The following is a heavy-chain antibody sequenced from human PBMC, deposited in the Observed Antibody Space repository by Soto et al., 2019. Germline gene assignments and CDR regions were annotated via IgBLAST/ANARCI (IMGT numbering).Heavy chain of an antibody. CDR3: ASGGDYGDGFYFDY. Sequence: TETLSLTCTVPGGSISSYYWSWIRQTPGKGLEWIGYIYYSGSTNYNPSLKSRVTISVDTSKNQFSLKLSSVTAADTVVYYCASGGDYGDGFYFDYWGQGTLVTVSS. V-gene: IGHV4-59*01. CDR2: IYYSGST. CDR1: GGSISSYY. D-gene: IGHD4-17*01. J-gene: IGHJ4*02.